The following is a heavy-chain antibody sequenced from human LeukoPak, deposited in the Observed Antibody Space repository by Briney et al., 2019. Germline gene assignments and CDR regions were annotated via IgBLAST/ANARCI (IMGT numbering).Heavy chain of an antibody. CDR1: GYTFTGYY. V-gene: IGHV1-2*06. Sequence: GASVKVSCKASGYTFTGYYMHWVRQAPGQGLEWMGRINPHSGDTNYAQKLQGRVTMTRDTSIRTAYMELSRLRSDDTAVYYCASLGYCSGGSCYSLRAFDIWGQGTMVTVSS. J-gene: IGHJ3*02. D-gene: IGHD2-15*01. CDR3: ASLGYCSGGSCYSLRAFDI. CDR2: INPHSGDT.